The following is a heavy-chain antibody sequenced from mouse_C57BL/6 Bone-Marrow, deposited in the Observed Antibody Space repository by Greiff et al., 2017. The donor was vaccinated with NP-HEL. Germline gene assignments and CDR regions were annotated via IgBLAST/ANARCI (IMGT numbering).Heavy chain of an antibody. CDR1: GFTFSSYA. D-gene: IGHD2-1*01. CDR2: ISDGGSYT. Sequence: EVKLVESGGGLVKPGGSLKLSCAASGFTFSSYAMSWVRQTPEKRLEWVATISDGGSYTYYPDNVKGRFTISRDNAKNNLYLQMSHLKSEDTAMDYCARGGGYYGNWYFDVWGTGTTVTVSS. V-gene: IGHV5-4*03. CDR3: ARGGGYYGNWYFDV. J-gene: IGHJ1*03.